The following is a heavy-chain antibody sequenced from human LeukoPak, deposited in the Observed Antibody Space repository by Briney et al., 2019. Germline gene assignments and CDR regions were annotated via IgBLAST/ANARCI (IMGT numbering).Heavy chain of an antibody. CDR2: IIPIFGTA. V-gene: IGHV1-69*13. CDR1: GGTFSSYA. J-gene: IGHJ3*02. CDR3: ATRYYYDSSGSSNAFDI. D-gene: IGHD3-22*01. Sequence: ASVKVSCTASGGTFSSYAISWVRQAPGQGLEWMGGIIPIFGTANYAQKFQGRVTITADESTSTAYMELSSLRSEDTAVYYCATRYYYDSSGSSNAFDIWGQGTMVTVSS.